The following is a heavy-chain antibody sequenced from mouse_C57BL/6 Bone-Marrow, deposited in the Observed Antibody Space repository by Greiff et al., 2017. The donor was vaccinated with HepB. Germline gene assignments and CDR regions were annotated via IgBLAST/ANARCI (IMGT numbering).Heavy chain of an antibody. V-gene: IGHV1-62-2*01. CDR3: ARHGAPVRGRSYWYFDV. Sequence: QVQLQQSGAELVKPGASVKLSCKASGYTFTEYTIHWVKQRSGQGLEWIGWFYPGSGSIKYNEKFKDKATLTADKSSSTVYMELSRLTSEDSAVYFCARHGAPVRGRSYWYFDVWGTGPTLSVPS. CDR2: FYPGSGSI. CDR1: GYTFTEYT. J-gene: IGHJ1*03.